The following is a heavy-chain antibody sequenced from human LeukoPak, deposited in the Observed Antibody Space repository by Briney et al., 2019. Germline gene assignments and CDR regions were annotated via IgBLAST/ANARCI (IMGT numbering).Heavy chain of an antibody. D-gene: IGHD3-22*01. J-gene: IGHJ3*02. Sequence: SVKVSCKASGVTFSSYTISWVRQAPGQGLEWMGRIIPILGIANYAQKFQGRVTITADKSTSTAYMELSSLRSEDTAVYYCARFYYDSSGSHAFDIWGQGTMVTVSS. V-gene: IGHV1-69*02. CDR1: GVTFSSYT. CDR2: IIPILGIA. CDR3: ARFYYDSSGSHAFDI.